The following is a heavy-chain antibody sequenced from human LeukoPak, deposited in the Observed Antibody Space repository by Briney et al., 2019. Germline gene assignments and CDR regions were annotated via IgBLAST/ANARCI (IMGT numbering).Heavy chain of an antibody. CDR2: ISYDGSNK. Sequence: PGGSLRLSCAASGFTFSSYAMHWVRQAPGKGLEWVAVISYDGSNKYYADSVKGRFTISRDNSKNTLYLQMNSLRAEDTAVYYCARDHGAVAGTSDYWGQGTLVTVSS. CDR1: GFTFSSYA. D-gene: IGHD6-19*01. CDR3: ARDHGAVAGTSDY. V-gene: IGHV3-30-3*01. J-gene: IGHJ4*02.